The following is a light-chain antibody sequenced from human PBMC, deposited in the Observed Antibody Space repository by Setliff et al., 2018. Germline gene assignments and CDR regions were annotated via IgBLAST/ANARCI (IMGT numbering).Light chain of an antibody. CDR1: SSDVGSYDL. CDR2: AVS. CDR3: NAYTSGSTYV. V-gene: IGLV2-14*03. J-gene: IGLJ1*01. Sequence: SALTQPASVSGSPGQSITISCSGTSSDVGSYDLVSWYQQHPGKAPKLIIYAVSDRPSGVSNRFSGSKSGNTASLTISGLQTEDEADYYCNAYTSGSTYVFGTGTKATVL.